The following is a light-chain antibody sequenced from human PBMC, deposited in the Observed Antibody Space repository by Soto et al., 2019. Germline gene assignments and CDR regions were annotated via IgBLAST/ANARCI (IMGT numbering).Light chain of an antibody. Sequence: EIVLTQSPGTLSLSPGERAILSCRASQSVSSDSLAWYRQKPGQAPRLLVYDASSRATGIPDMFSGSGSGTDFTLTISRLEPEDFAVYYCQQYGSAPRTFGQGTKVEIK. CDR2: DAS. J-gene: IGKJ1*01. CDR3: QQYGSAPRT. CDR1: QSVSSDS. V-gene: IGKV3-20*01.